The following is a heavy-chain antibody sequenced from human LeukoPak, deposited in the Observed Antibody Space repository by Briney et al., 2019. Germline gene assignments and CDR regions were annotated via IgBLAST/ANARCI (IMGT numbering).Heavy chain of an antibody. CDR2: IYHSGST. Sequence: SETLSLTCAVSGGSISSGGYSWSWIRQPPGKGLEWIGYIYHSGSTYYNPSLKSRVTISVDRSKNQFSLKLSSATAADTAVYYCARGKIVVVPAAITYYYYGMDVWGKGTTVTVSS. V-gene: IGHV4-30-2*01. CDR1: GGSISSGGYS. J-gene: IGHJ6*04. D-gene: IGHD2-2*02. CDR3: ARGKIVVVPAAITYYYYGMDV.